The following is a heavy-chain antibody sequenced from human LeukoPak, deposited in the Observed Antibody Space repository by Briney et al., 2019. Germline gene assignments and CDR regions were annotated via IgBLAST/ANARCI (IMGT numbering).Heavy chain of an antibody. CDR3: AKPDYGGNSEAFDI. D-gene: IGHD4-23*01. J-gene: IGHJ3*02. CDR1: GFTFSSYW. Sequence: PGGSLRLSCAASGFTFSSYWMSWVRQAPGEGLEWVANIKQDGSEKYYVDSVKGRFTISRDNAKNSLYLQMNSLRAEDTAVYYCAKPDYGGNSEAFDIWGQGTMVTVSS. CDR2: IKQDGSEK. V-gene: IGHV3-7*03.